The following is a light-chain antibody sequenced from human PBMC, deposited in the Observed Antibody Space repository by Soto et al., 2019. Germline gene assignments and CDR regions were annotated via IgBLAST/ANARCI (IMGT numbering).Light chain of an antibody. Sequence: QSALTQPPSVSGAPGQRVTISCTGSSSNIGAGYGVHWYIQLPGTAPKLLVYGDSNRPSGVPDRFSGSKSDTSASLAITGLQAEDEADYYCSSYTTSSTRVFGTGTKVTVL. CDR3: SSYTTSSTRV. CDR2: GDS. V-gene: IGLV1-40*01. J-gene: IGLJ1*01. CDR1: SSNIGAGYG.